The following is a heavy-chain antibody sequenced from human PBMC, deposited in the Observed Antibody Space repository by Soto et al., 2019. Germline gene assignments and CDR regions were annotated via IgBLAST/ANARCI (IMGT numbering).Heavy chain of an antibody. Sequence: GGSLRLSCAASGFTFSSYSMNWVRQAPGKGMEWVSYISSSSSTIYYADSVKGRFTISRDNAKNSLYLQMNSLRAEDTAVYYCASPPLTTVTMNFQHWGQGTLVTVSS. J-gene: IGHJ1*01. D-gene: IGHD4-17*01. CDR3: ASPPLTTVTMNFQH. CDR2: ISSSSSTI. V-gene: IGHV3-48*01. CDR1: GFTFSSYS.